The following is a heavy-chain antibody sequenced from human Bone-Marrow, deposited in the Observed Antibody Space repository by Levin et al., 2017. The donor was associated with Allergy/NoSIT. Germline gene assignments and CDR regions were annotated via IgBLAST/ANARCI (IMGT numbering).Heavy chain of an antibody. V-gene: IGHV2-70*04. Sequence: SGPTLVKPTQALTLTCTFSGFSLNTVGLRVNWIRQPPGKALEWLALIDWDDDKFYSSSLRTRLTISRDTSKNQVVLRMTNMDPVDTGTYYCARTYSSGWSGMAVWGQGTTVTVSS. CDR3: ARTYSSGWSGMAV. CDR2: IDWDDDK. D-gene: IGHD6-19*01. CDR1: GFSLNTVGLR. J-gene: IGHJ6*02.